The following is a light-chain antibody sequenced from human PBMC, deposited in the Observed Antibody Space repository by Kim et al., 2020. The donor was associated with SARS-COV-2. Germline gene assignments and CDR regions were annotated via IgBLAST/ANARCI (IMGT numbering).Light chain of an antibody. V-gene: IGKV1-27*01. Sequence: TQLTQSPSSLSASVGDRVTITCWSSQGIRNHVVWYQQKPGKVPQILIYDASTLKSGVPSRFSGSGSGTDFTLTISSLQPEDVATYYCQKYSAAALSFGGGTKVDIK. CDR3: QKYSAAALS. CDR1: QGIRNH. CDR2: DAS. J-gene: IGKJ4*01.